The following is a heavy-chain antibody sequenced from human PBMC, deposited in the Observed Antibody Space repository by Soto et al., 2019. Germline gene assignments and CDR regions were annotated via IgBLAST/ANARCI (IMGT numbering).Heavy chain of an antibody. CDR1: GFTFGDYA. J-gene: IGHJ4*02. CDR2: IRSKAYGGTT. Sequence: PGGSLRLSCTASGFTFGDYAMSWVRQAPGKGLEWVGFIRSKAYGGTTEYAASVKGRFTISRDDSKSIAYLQMNSLKTEDTAVYYCTSSIDDSSGYYYFDYWGQGTLVTVSS. D-gene: IGHD3-22*01. CDR3: TSSIDDSSGYYYFDY. V-gene: IGHV3-49*04.